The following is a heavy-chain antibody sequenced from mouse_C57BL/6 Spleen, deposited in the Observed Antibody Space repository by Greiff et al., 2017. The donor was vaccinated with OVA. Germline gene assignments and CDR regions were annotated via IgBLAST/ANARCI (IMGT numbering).Heavy chain of an antibody. V-gene: IGHV1-64*01. D-gene: IGHD2-1*01. J-gene: IGHJ2*01. CDR1: GYTFTSYW. CDR2: IHPNSGST. CDR3: ARGYGNLYYFDY. Sequence: QVQLKQPGAELVKPGASVKLSCKASGYTFTSYWMHWVKQRPGQGLEWIGMIHPNSGSTNYNEKFKSKATLTVDKSSSTAYMQLSSLTSEDSAVYYCARGYGNLYYFDYWGQGTTLTVSS.